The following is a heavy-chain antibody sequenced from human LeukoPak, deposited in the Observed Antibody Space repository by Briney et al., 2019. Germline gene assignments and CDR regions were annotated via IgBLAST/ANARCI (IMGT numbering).Heavy chain of an antibody. J-gene: IGHJ4*02. D-gene: IGHD3-22*01. V-gene: IGHV1-2*02. CDR1: GYTFTGYY. Sequence: GASVKVSCKASGYTFTGYYMHWVRQAPGQGLEWMGWINPNNGGTNYAQKFQGRVTMTTDTSISTAYMKLSRMRSDDTAVYYCARELYYYDSSGYYYTPPYYFDYWGEGTLGTVSS. CDR3: ARELYYYDSSGYYYTPPYYFDY. CDR2: INPNNGGT.